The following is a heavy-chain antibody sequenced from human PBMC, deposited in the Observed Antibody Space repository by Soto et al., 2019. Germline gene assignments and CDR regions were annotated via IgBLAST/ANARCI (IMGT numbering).Heavy chain of an antibody. CDR1: GGTFSSYA. V-gene: IGHV1-69*01. CDR2: IIPIFGTA. J-gene: IGHJ6*02. Sequence: QVQLVQSGAEVKKPGSSVKVSCKASGGTFSSYAISWVRQAPGQGLEWMGGIIPIFGTANYAQKFQGRVTITADESTSTTCMELSSLRSEDTAVYYCAKRHGYSYGIYYGMDVWGQGTTVTVSS. CDR3: AKRHGYSYGIYYGMDV. D-gene: IGHD5-18*01.